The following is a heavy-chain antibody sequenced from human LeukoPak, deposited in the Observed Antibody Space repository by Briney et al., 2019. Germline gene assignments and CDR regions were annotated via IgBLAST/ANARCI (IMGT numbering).Heavy chain of an antibody. V-gene: IGHV4-30-4*07. D-gene: IGHD3-3*01. J-gene: IGHJ6*03. CDR3: ARGGKGVRLTGPYYYYYYMDV. CDR1: GGSIGSGGYS. Sequence: SETLSLTCAVSGGSIGSGGYSWNWIRQPPGKGLEWIGFIYYSGSTYYNPSLKSRVTISVDTSKNQFSLKLASVTAADTAVYYCARGGKGVRLTGPYYYYYYMDVWGKGTTVTVSS. CDR2: IYYSGST.